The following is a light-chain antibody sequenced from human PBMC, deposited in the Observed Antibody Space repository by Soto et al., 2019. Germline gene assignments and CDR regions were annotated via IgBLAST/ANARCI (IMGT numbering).Light chain of an antibody. CDR3: CSYAGSSTHV. Sequence: QSVLRHPASVSGSPGHSITISCTGTSSDVGSYNLVSWYQQHPGKAPKLMIYEGSKRPSGVSNRFSGSKSGNTASLTISGLQAEEEADYYCCSYAGSSTHVFGTGTKVTVL. V-gene: IGLV2-23*01. CDR1: SSDVGSYNL. J-gene: IGLJ1*01. CDR2: EGS.